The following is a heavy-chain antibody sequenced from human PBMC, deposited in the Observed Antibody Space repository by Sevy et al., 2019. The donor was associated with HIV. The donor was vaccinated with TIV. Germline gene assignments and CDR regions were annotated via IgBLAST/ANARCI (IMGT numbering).Heavy chain of an antibody. CDR1: GFTFDDYT. Sequence: GGSLRLSCAASGFTFDDYTMHWVRQAPGKGLEWVSLISWDGGSTYYADSVKGRFTISRDNSKNSLYLQMNSLRTEDPALYYCAKGGTYSAASRGDPYYYYYMDVWGKGTTVTVSS. V-gene: IGHV3-43*01. CDR3: AKGGTYSAASRGDPYYYYYMDV. CDR2: ISWDGGST. D-gene: IGHD3-10*01. J-gene: IGHJ6*03.